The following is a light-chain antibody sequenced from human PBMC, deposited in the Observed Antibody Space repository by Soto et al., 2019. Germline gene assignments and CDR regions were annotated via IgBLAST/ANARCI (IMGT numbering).Light chain of an antibody. Sequence: DILMPRSPPSPNAPVGDRVTIPCRASRSINIYLNWYQQKPGKAPKLLIYAASNLQSGVPSRFSGDGVGTHFTLTISSLQPEDFATYHCQQSHSSPYTFGQGTRLEIK. CDR1: RSINIY. CDR2: AAS. J-gene: IGKJ5*01. V-gene: IGKV1-39*01. CDR3: QQSHSSPYT.